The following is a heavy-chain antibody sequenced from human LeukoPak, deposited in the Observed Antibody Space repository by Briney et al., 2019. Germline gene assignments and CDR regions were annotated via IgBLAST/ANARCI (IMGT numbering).Heavy chain of an antibody. Sequence: GGSLRLSCAASEFTFSDYDMSWIRQAPGKGLEWVSNISTSGSSIYYADSVKGRFTIPRDNAKNSLYLQMNSLRAEDTAVYYCARGSGWFYYWGQGTLVTVSS. CDR2: ISTSGSSI. J-gene: IGHJ4*02. CDR3: ARGSGWFYY. V-gene: IGHV3-11*01. CDR1: EFTFSDYD. D-gene: IGHD6-19*01.